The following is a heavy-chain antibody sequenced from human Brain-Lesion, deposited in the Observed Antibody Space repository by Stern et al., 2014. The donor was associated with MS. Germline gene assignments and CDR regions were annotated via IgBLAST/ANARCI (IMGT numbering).Heavy chain of an antibody. CDR3: AGEEDIRYCSGGSCTGNWFDP. CDR1: GGSVSSTSYA. CDR2: IYYSGNT. J-gene: IGHJ5*02. Sequence: VQLEESGPGLVKPSETLSLTCTVAGGSVSSTSYAWAWIRQPPGKGLEWIGTIYYSGNTYYSPSLKSRLTISLDTSTNPFSLPLRSVTAADTAVYYCAGEEDIRYCSGGSCTGNWFDPWGQGTLVTVSS. D-gene: IGHD2-15*01. V-gene: IGHV4-39*01.